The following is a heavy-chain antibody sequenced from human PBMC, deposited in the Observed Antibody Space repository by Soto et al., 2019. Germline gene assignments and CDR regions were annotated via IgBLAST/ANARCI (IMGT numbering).Heavy chain of an antibody. V-gene: IGHV2-26*01. CDR2: IFSNDER. CDR3: AQTEDGGRSRTPAGWFDA. Sequence: KESGPVLVKPTKTLTLTCTVSGFSLSNAGMGVSWIRQPPGKALEWLAHIFSNDERRFSTSLKNRLTISKDTFNSQVVLIMTNMDPVDTATYYCAQTEDGGRSRTPAGWFDAWGQGTLVTVSS. CDR1: GFSLSNAGMG. D-gene: IGHD2-15*01. J-gene: IGHJ5*02.